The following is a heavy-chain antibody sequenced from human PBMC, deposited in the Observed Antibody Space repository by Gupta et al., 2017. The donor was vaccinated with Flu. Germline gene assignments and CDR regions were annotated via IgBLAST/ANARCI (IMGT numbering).Heavy chain of an antibody. CDR3: AITGKWVGDYYYGMDV. Sequence: QLQLHESAPGLVNPSETLSLTFTVSGGSISSSSYYWCWIRQPPGKGLEWIGSLHYSGGTYYNRSRKSRVTISVDQSKNQFSLKVSYVKVEDKAVYYCAITGKWVGDYYYGMDVWGQGTTATVSS. CDR1: GGSISSSSYY. CDR2: LHYSGGT. D-gene: IGHD7-27*01. V-gene: IGHV4-39*01. J-gene: IGHJ6*02.